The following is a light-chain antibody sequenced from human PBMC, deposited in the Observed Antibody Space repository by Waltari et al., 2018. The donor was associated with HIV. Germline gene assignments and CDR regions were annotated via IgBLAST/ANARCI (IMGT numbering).Light chain of an antibody. Sequence: EIVLTQSPGTLSLSPGERATLSCRASQSVSSSYLAWYQQKPGQAPRLLIYGASSRATGIPDRFSGSGSGTDFTLTISTLEPEDFAVYYCQQYGSSSLTFGGGTKVEIK. J-gene: IGKJ4*01. CDR1: QSVSSSY. CDR3: QQYGSSSLT. CDR2: GAS. V-gene: IGKV3-20*01.